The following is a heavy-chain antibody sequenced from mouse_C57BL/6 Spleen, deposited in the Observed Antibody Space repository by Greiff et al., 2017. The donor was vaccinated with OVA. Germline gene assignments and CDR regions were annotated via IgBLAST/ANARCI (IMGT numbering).Heavy chain of an antibody. D-gene: IGHD1-1*01. CDR2: ISSGSSTI. CDR1: GFTFSDYG. Sequence: DVKLVESGGGLVKPGGSLKLSCAASGFTFSDYGMHWVRQAPEKGLEWVAYISSGSSTIYYADTVKGRFTISRDNAKNTLFLQMTSLRSEDTAMYYCARITTRYAMDYWGQGTSVTVSS. CDR3: ARITTRYAMDY. J-gene: IGHJ4*01. V-gene: IGHV5-17*01.